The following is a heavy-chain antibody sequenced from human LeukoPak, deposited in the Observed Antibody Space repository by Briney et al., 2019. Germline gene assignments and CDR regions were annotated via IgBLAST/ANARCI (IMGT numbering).Heavy chain of an antibody. D-gene: IGHD3-22*01. CDR1: GFTFSSYG. J-gene: IGHJ3*02. CDR3: ARDSPTYDSSGYPFGAFDI. Sequence: PGRSLRLSCAVSGFTFSSYGMHWVRQAPGRGLEWVAVIWNDGSNKYYADSVKGRFTISRDNSKSTLYLQMNSMRAEDTAVYYCARDSPTYDSSGYPFGAFDIWGQGTMVTVSS. V-gene: IGHV3-33*01. CDR2: IWNDGSNK.